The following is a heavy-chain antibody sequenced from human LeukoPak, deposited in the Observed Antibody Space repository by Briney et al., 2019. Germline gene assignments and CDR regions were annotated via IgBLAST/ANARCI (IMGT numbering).Heavy chain of an antibody. CDR3: ARVRSTNAFDI. CDR1: GFTFSSYS. V-gene: IGHV3-21*01. CDR2: ISSSSSYI. J-gene: IGHJ3*02. Sequence: GGSLRLSCAASGFTFSSYSMNWDRQAPGKGLEWVSSISSSSSYIYYADSVKGRFTISRDNAKNSLYLQMNSLRAEDTAVYYCARVRSTNAFDIWGQGTMVTVSS.